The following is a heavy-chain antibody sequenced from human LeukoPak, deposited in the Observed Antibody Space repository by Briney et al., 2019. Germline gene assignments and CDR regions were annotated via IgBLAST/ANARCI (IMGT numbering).Heavy chain of an antibody. CDR1: GFTFSSYA. CDR3: AKSTSSWERVDY. Sequence: GGSLRLSCAASGFTFSSYAMSWVRQAPGKGLEWVSSISGNSGRTYYAASVKGRFSISRDNSNNKLYLQINSLRAEDAAVYYWAKSTSSWERVDYWGQGTLVTVSS. CDR2: ISGNSGRT. V-gene: IGHV3-23*01. J-gene: IGHJ4*02. D-gene: IGHD6-13*01.